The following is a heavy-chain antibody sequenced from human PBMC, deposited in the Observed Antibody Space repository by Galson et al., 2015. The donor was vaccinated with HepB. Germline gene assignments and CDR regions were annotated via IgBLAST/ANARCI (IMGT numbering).Heavy chain of an antibody. Sequence: SLRLSCAASRFTFSNYAMHWVRQAPGKGLEWVAVISYSGRKIYYADSVEGRFTISRDNSRNTLYLQLNSLRAEDTAVYYCARENLRVEGYIGWGIGTTRRREVVLEGRIDYWGQGTLVSVSS. D-gene: IGHD2-15*01. CDR2: ISYSGRKI. CDR1: RFTFSNYA. V-gene: IGHV3-30*04. J-gene: IGHJ4*02. CDR3: ARENLRVEGYIGWGIGTTRRREVVLEGRIDY.